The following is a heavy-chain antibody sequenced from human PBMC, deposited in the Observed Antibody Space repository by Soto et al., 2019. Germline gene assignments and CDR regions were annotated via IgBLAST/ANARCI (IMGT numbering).Heavy chain of an antibody. D-gene: IGHD2-21*01. J-gene: IGHJ6*02. CDR3: ATELIAKYGMDV. CDR2: IYTDDNI. CDR1: GFTVSGNY. Sequence: EVQLVESGGGLVQPGGSLRLSCAASGFTVSGNYVTWVRQAPGKGLEWVSVIYTDDNIYYADSVTGRFTICRDNSKNTFYLQMNRLRVEDTAVYYCATELIAKYGMDVWAKGPRSPSP. V-gene: IGHV3-53*01.